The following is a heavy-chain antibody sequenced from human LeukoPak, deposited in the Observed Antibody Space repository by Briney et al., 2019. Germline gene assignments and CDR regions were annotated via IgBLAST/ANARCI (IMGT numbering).Heavy chain of an antibody. CDR3: ARGKAAAGLYYYYGMDV. D-gene: IGHD6-13*01. V-gene: IGHV5-51*01. Sequence: GESLKISCKGSGYSFNTYWIARVRQMPGKGLELMGIIYPSDSDTRYSPSFQGQVTISADKSISTAYLQWSSLKASDTAMYYCARGKAAAGLYYYYGMDVWGQGTTVTVSS. CDR2: IYPSDSDT. J-gene: IGHJ6*02. CDR1: GYSFNTYW.